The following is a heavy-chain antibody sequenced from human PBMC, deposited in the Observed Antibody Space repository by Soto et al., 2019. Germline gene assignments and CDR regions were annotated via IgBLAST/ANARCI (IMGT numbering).Heavy chain of an antibody. CDR3: ARVVIGYCSSTSCPGDY. CDR2: MFPGDSTT. J-gene: IGHJ4*02. CDR1: GFTFTAYW. Sequence: PGESLKISCKGSGFTFTAYWIGWVRQMPGKGLEWMGIMFPGDSTTRYSPSFQGQVTMSADKSISTAYLQWNSLKASDTAIYYCARVVIGYCSSTSCPGDYWGQGTLVTVPQ. D-gene: IGHD2-2*01. V-gene: IGHV5-51*01.